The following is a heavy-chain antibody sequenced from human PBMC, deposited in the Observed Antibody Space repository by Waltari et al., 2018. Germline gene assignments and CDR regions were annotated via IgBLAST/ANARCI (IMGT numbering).Heavy chain of an antibody. D-gene: IGHD3-22*01. CDR2: INHSGST. Sequence: VQLVESGGGLVQPGGSLRLSCAASGFTFSGYYWSWIRQPPGKGREWIGEINHSGSTNYNPSLKSRVTISVDTSKNQFSLKLSSVTAADTAVYYCAGDYYDSSGYKNWGQGTLVTVSS. V-gene: IGHV4-34*08. CDR1: GFTFSGYY. J-gene: IGHJ4*02. CDR3: AGDYYDSSGYKN.